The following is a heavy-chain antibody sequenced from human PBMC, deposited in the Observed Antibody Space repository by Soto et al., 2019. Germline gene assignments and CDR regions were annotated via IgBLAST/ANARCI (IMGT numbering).Heavy chain of an antibody. V-gene: IGHV3-48*01. CDR1: GFTFSSYS. Sequence: GGSLRLSCAASGFTFSSYSMNWVRQAPGKGLEWVSYISSSSSTIYYADSVKGRFTISRDNAKNSLYLQMNSLRAEDTAVYYCARCGDFDAFDIWGQGTMVTVSS. J-gene: IGHJ3*02. CDR2: ISSSSSTI. D-gene: IGHD2-21*02. CDR3: ARCGDFDAFDI.